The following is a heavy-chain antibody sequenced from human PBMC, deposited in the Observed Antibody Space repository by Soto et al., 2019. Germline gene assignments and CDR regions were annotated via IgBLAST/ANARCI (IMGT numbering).Heavy chain of an antibody. V-gene: IGHV5-10-1*01. CDR1: GYSFTSYW. J-gene: IGHJ4*02. D-gene: IGHD6-13*01. CDR3: ARLQAAAGDNDLTFDY. Sequence: EVQLVQSGAEVKKPGESLRISCKGSGYSFTSYWISWVRQMHGNGLEWMGRIDPRDSYTNYSPSFQGHVTISADKSISTAYLQWSSLKASDTAMYYCARLQAAAGDNDLTFDYWGQGTLVTVSS. CDR2: IDPRDSYT.